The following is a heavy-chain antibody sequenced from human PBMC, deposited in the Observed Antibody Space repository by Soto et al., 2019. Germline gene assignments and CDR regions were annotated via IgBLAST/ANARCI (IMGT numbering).Heavy chain of an antibody. CDR2: VFYTGFT. J-gene: IGHJ4*02. Sequence: SETLSLTCAISGASISGSYYYWAWLRQSPGKGPEWIGSVFYTGFTSYNPSLESRVSVCVDTSKSQFSLKQSAVTAAYTAVYYCSTAQKGYNWNYFDHWGQGALVTVSS. CDR3: STAQKGYNWNYFDH. V-gene: IGHV4-39*01. D-gene: IGHD1-20*01. CDR1: GASISGSYYY.